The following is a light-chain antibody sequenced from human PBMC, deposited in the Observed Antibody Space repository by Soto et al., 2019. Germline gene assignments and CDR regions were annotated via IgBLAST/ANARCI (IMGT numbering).Light chain of an antibody. Sequence: EMVMTQSPATLSVSLGGRATLSCRASQSVSTKLVWYQQKPGEAPRLLIYGASTRATGIPGRFSGSASGTEFALPISSLPSEDFAVYYCQQHDQGWTVGQGTKIEIK. CDR3: QQHDQGWT. V-gene: IGKV3-15*01. J-gene: IGKJ1*01. CDR2: GAS. CDR1: QSVSTK.